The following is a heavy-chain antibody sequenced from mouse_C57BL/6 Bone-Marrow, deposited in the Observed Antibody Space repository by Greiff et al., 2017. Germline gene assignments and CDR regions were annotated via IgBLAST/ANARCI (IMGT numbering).Heavy chain of an antibody. Sequence: DVQLQESGAELVRPGASVKLSCTASGFNIKDDYIHWVKQRPEPGLGWIGWIDPEIGDTEYASKFQGKATITSDTSSNTAYLQLSSLTSEDTAVYYCSSFDGNYFDFWGQGTPLTVAS. CDR2: IDPEIGDT. J-gene: IGHJ2*01. CDR1: GFNIKDDY. CDR3: SSFDGNYFDF. V-gene: IGHV14-4*01. D-gene: IGHD2-3*01.